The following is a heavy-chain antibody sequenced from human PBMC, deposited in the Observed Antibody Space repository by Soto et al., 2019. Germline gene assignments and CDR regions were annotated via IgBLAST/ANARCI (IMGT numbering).Heavy chain of an antibody. Sequence: PGGSLRLSCAASGFTFSSYGMHWVRQAPGKGLEWVAVIWYDGSNKYYADSVKGRFTISRDNSKNTLYLQMNSLRAEDTAVYYCARDPRYKWLPKYYFDYWGQGTLVTVSS. V-gene: IGHV3-33*01. CDR1: GFTFSSYG. J-gene: IGHJ4*02. CDR3: ARDPRYKWLPKYYFDY. D-gene: IGHD3-22*01. CDR2: IWYDGSNK.